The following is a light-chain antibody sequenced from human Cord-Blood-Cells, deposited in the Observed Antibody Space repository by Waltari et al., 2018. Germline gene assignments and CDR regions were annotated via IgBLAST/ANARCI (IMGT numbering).Light chain of an antibody. CDR1: SSDVGRYNL. CDR2: EVS. CDR3: CSYAGSRV. V-gene: IGLV2-23*02. Sequence: QSALTQPASVSGSPGPSITISCTGTSSDVGRYNLVSWYQQHPGKAPKLMIYEVSKRPSGVSNRFSGSKSGNTASLTISGLQAEDEADYYCCSYAGSRVFGGGTKLTVL. J-gene: IGLJ3*02.